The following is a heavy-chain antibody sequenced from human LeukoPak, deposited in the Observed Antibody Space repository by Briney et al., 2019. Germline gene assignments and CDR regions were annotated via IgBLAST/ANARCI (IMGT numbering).Heavy chain of an antibody. D-gene: IGHD3-22*01. Sequence: SETLSLTCTVSGDSISRYYCSWIRQPPGKGPEWIGYVSYSGSTNYNPSLKSRVTISVDTSKNQFSLRLNSVTAADTAVYYCARRNYNSSGYYVDYWGQGTLVTVSS. CDR1: GDSISRYY. CDR2: VSYSGST. V-gene: IGHV4-59*08. J-gene: IGHJ4*02. CDR3: ARRNYNSSGYYVDY.